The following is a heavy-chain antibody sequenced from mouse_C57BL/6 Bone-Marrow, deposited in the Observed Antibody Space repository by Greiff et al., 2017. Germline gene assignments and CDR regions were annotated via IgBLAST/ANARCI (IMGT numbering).Heavy chain of an antibody. CDR1: GYSITSGYY. CDR3: ARAPLRVYFDY. J-gene: IGHJ2*01. Sequence: ESGPGLVKPSQSLSLTCSVTGYSITSGYYWNWIRQFPGNKLEWMGYISYDGSNNYNPSLKNRISITRDTSKNQFFLKLNSVTTEDTATYYCARAPLRVYFDYRGQGTTLTVSS. CDR2: ISYDGSN. V-gene: IGHV3-6*01. D-gene: IGHD1-1*01.